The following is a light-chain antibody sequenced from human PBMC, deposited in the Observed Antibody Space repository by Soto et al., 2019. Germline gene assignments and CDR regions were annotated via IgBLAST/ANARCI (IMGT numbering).Light chain of an antibody. CDR3: SSYTTSNTRQIV. CDR2: DVG. J-gene: IGLJ1*01. Sequence: QSVLTQPASVSGSPGQSITISCTGTSSDVGGYNYVSWYQHHPGKAPKLIIFDVGNRPSGVSNPFSGSKSGNTASLTISGLQPEDEADYYCSSYTTSNTRQIVFGTGTKVT. V-gene: IGLV2-14*03. CDR1: SSDVGGYNY.